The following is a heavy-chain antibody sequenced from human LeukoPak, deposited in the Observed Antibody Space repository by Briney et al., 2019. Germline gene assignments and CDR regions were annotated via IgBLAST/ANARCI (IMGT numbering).Heavy chain of an antibody. Sequence: PSETLSLTCAVYGGSFSGYYWSWIRQPPGKGLEWIGEINHSGSTNYNPSLKSRVTISVDTSKNQFSLKLSSVTAADTAEYYCASSSLAVAGTYYGMDVWGQGTTVTVSS. V-gene: IGHV4-34*01. J-gene: IGHJ6*02. D-gene: IGHD6-19*01. CDR1: GGSFSGYY. CDR3: ASSSLAVAGTYYGMDV. CDR2: INHSGST.